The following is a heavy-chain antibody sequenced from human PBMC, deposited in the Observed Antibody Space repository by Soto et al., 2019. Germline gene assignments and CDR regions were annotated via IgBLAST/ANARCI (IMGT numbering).Heavy chain of an antibody. J-gene: IGHJ4*02. CDR1: GGSISSGGYY. D-gene: IGHD1-26*01. V-gene: IGHV4-31*03. Sequence: RLSETLSLTCTVSGGSISSGGYYWSWIRQHPGKGLEWIGYIYYSGSTYYNPSLKSRVTISVDTSKNQFSLKLSSVTAADTAVYYCARAELVGATDYWGQGTLVTVSS. CDR3: ARAELVGATDY. CDR2: IYYSGST.